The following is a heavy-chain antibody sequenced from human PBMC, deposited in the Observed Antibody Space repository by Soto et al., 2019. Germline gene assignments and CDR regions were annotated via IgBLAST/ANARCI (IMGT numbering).Heavy chain of an antibody. D-gene: IGHD6-13*01. CDR2: IDPSDSYT. Sequence: EVQLVQSGAEVKKPGESLRISCKGSGYSFTSYWINWVRQMPGKGLEWMGRIDPSDSYTKYSPSFQGHVTISADKSSSTAYLQWSSLKASDTAMYYCARKNGSSDDYWGQGTLVTVSS. CDR1: GYSFTSYW. J-gene: IGHJ4*02. V-gene: IGHV5-10-1*01. CDR3: ARKNGSSDDY.